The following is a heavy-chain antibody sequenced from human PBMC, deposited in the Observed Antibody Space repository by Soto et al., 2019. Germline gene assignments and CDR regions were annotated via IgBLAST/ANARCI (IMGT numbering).Heavy chain of an antibody. V-gene: IGHV4-59*11. CDR2: IYDSGST. CDR3: AAPPRY. CDR1: GGSISSHY. D-gene: IGHD6-6*01. Sequence: PSETLSLTCTVSGGSISSHYWSWIRQPPGKGLEWIGYIYDSGSTNYNPSLKSRVTISVDTSKNQFSLKLTSVTAADTAVYYCAAPPRYWGQGTLVTVSS. J-gene: IGHJ4*02.